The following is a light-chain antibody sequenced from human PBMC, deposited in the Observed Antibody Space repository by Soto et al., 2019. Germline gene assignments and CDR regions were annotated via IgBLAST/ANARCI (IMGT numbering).Light chain of an antibody. CDR2: CAS. Sequence: EVVLTQSPDTLSLSQGERATLSCRASQSVSTSYLAWYQQKPGQAPRLLIYCASSRATGIPDRFSGSGSGTDFTLTISGLEPEDFAVYYCQQYGNSRGPFGQGAKVDNK. CDR3: QQYGNSRGP. J-gene: IGKJ1*01. V-gene: IGKV3-20*01. CDR1: QSVSTSY.